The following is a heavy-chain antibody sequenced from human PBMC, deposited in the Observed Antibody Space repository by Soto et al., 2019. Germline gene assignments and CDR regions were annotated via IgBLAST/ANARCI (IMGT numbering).Heavy chain of an antibody. V-gene: IGHV1-69*13. Sequence: QVQLVQSGAEVKKPGASVKVSCKASGYTFTSYGISWVRQAPGQGLEWMGGIIPIFGTANYAQKFQGRVTVTADEATGTGYIELSSLRSEEPAVYYCAGGIVVVPAAGNYYYGMDVWGQGATVSVS. CDR2: IIPIFGTA. J-gene: IGHJ6*02. CDR3: AGGIVVVPAAGNYYYGMDV. D-gene: IGHD2-2*01. CDR1: GYTFTSYG.